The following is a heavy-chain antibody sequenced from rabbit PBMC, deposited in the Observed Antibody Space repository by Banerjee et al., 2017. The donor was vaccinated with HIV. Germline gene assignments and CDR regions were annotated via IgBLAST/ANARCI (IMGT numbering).Heavy chain of an antibody. CDR1: GFDLNNNYY. Sequence: QQQLEESGGGLVKPGGTLTLTCKATGFDLNNNYYICWVRQAPGKGLEWIACINGGTSGHTYFVNWAKGRFTISKTSSTTVTLQGTSLTDADTATYFCARRYSGDAGVGGDYYFNLWGPGTLVTVS. D-gene: IGHD4-2*01. CDR3: ARRYSGDAGVGGDYYFNL. V-gene: IGHV1S45*01. CDR2: INGGTSGHT. J-gene: IGHJ4*01.